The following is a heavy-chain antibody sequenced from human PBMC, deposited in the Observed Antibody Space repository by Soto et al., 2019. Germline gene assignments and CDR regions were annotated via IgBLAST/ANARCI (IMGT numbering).Heavy chain of an antibody. D-gene: IGHD6-13*01. CDR2: INSGSTSI. CDR3: ARLYSTSTVSRWFET. J-gene: IGHJ5*02. CDR1: GFIFSTYS. V-gene: IGHV3-48*02. Sequence: EVQLVESGGGLVQPGGSLRLSCAASGFIFSTYSMNWVLQAPGKGLEWISFINSGSTSIYYADSVRGRFTISRDNAANSLFLQMNSLREEDTAVYYCARLYSTSTVSRWFETWGQGTLVTVSS.